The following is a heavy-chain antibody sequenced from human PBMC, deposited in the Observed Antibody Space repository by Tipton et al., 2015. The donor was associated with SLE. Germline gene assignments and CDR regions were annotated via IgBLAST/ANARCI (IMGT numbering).Heavy chain of an antibody. D-gene: IGHD1-26*01. CDR2: ISYDGSNK. CDR1: GFTFSSYA. V-gene: IGHV3-30*04. CDR3: ARVVGGYYGMDV. Sequence: SLRLSCAASGFTFSSYAMHWVRQAPGKGLEWVAVISYDGSNKYYADSVKGRFTISRDNSKNTLYLQMNSLRAEDTAVYYCARVVGGYYGMDVWGQGTTVPVSS. J-gene: IGHJ6*02.